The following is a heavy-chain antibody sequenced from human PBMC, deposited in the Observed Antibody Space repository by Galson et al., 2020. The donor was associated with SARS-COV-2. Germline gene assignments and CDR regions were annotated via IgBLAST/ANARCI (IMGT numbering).Heavy chain of an antibody. CDR3: ARGTHSGSYTSSYYYYDYMDV. J-gene: IGHJ6*03. Sequence: GESLKISCAASGFTFSSYDMHWVRQATGKGLEWVSAIGTAGDTYYPGSVKGRFTISRENAKNSLYLQMNSLRAGDTAVYYCARGTHSGSYTSSYYYYDYMDVWGKGTTVTVSS. CDR2: IGTAGDT. V-gene: IGHV3-13*04. D-gene: IGHD1-26*01. CDR1: GFTFSSYD.